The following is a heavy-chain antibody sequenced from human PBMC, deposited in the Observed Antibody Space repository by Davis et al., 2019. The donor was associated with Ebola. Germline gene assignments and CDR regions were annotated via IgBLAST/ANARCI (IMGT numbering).Heavy chain of an antibody. V-gene: IGHV4-59*12. Sequence: MPGGSLRLSCTVSGGSISSYYWSWIRQPPGKGLEWIGEIYHSGSTNYNPSLKSRVTISVDTSKNQFSLKLSSVTAADTAVYYCARGCRSLGKDAFDIWGQGTMVTVSS. J-gene: IGHJ3*02. D-gene: IGHD7-27*01. CDR3: ARGCRSLGKDAFDI. CDR2: IYHSGST. CDR1: GGSISSYY.